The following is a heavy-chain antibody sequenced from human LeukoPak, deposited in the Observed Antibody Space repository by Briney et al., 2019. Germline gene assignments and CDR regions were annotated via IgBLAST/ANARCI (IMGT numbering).Heavy chain of an antibody. CDR1: GFTFSSYA. CDR3: ARDQMSSSWKESDAFDI. Sequence: PGGSLRLSCAASGFTFSSYAMHWVRQAPGKGLEWVAVISYDGSNKYYADSVKGRFTISRDNSKNTLYLQMNSLRAEDTAVYYCARDQMSSSWKESDAFDIWGQGTMVTVSS. J-gene: IGHJ3*02. D-gene: IGHD6-13*01. V-gene: IGHV3-30*04. CDR2: ISYDGSNK.